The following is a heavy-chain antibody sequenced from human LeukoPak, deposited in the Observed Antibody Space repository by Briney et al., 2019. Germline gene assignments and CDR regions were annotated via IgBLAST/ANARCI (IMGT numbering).Heavy chain of an antibody. V-gene: IGHV4-4*07. J-gene: IGHJ3*02. CDR2: IWTSGST. CDR1: GGSITSYF. Sequence: SETLSLTCTLSGGSITSYFWNWIRQPAGKGLEWLGRIWTSGSTNSNPSLKSRLTMSLDTSKRQFSLRLTSVTATDTAMYYCAGEEITTVGVVTSPDAFKIWGQGTMVIVSS. D-gene: IGHD3-3*01. CDR3: AGEEITTVGVVTSPDAFKI.